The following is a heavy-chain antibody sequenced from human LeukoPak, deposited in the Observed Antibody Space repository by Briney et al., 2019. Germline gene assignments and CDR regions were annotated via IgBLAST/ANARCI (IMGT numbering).Heavy chain of an antibody. J-gene: IGHJ4*02. D-gene: IGHD6-13*01. Sequence: PGGSLRLSCAASEFTFSSYEMNWVRQAPGKGLEWVSYISSSGSTIYYADSVKGRFTISRDNAKNSLYLQMNSLRAEDTAVYYCARDGEQQGDYWGQGTLVTVSS. CDR1: EFTFSSYE. V-gene: IGHV3-48*03. CDR2: ISSSGSTI. CDR3: ARDGEQQGDY.